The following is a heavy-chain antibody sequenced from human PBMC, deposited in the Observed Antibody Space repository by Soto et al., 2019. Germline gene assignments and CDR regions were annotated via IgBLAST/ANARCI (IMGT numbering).Heavy chain of an antibody. D-gene: IGHD6-13*01. CDR3: APWTLLVPFDY. Sequence: QVQLVQSGAEVKKPGASVKVSCKASGYTFTSYVIHWVRQAPGQRLEWMGWINAGNGYTKYSQKFQGRVTITRDTSASTAYMELNSLRSEDTAVYYCAPWTLLVPFDYWGQGTLVTVSS. J-gene: IGHJ4*02. CDR1: GYTFTSYV. V-gene: IGHV1-3*01. CDR2: INAGNGYT.